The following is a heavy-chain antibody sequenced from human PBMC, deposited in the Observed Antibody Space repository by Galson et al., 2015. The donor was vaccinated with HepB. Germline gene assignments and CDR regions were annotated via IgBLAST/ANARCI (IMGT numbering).Heavy chain of an antibody. CDR1: GGTFSSYA. CDR2: IIPIFGTA. V-gene: IGHV1-69*13. CDR3: ARASDCSGGSCYRGPFDP. D-gene: IGHD2-15*01. J-gene: IGHJ5*02. Sequence: SVKVSCKASGGTFSSYAISWVRQAPGQGLEWMGGIIPIFGTANYAQKFQGRVTITADESTSTAYMELSSLRSEDTAVYYCARASDCSGGSCYRGPFDPWGQGTLVTVSS.